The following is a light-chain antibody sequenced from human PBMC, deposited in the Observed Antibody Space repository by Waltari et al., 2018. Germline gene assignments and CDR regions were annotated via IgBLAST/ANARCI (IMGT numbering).Light chain of an antibody. CDR3: QQYGSSPPT. CDR2: GAS. CDR1: QSVSSSY. J-gene: IGKJ3*01. V-gene: IGKV3-20*01. Sequence: EIVLTQSPGTLSLSPGERATLSCRASQSVSSSYLAWYQQKPGQAPRLLIYGASSRATGISDRFSGSGSGTDFTLTISRLEPEDFAVYYCQQYGSSPPTFGPGTKVDIK.